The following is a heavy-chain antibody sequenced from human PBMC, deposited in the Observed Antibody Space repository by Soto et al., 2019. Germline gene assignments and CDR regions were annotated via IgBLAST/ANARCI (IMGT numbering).Heavy chain of an antibody. CDR2: IIPIFGTA. Sequence: SLKVSCKASGGTFSSYAISWVRQAPGQGLEWMGGIIPIFGTANYAQKFQGRVTITAEESTSTAYMELSSLRSEDTAVYYCARAGVVVPAAIHYRAIHYYYYGMDVWGQGTTVTVSS. J-gene: IGHJ6*02. D-gene: IGHD2-2*01. V-gene: IGHV1-69*13. CDR3: ARAGVVVPAAIHYRAIHYYYYGMDV. CDR1: GGTFSSYA.